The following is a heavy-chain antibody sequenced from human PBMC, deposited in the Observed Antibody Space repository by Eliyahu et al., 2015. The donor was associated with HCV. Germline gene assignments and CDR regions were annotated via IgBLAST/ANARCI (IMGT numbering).Heavy chain of an antibody. CDR1: GFNLSSYT. CDR3: AKQGVVEWLVLSYYYMDA. V-gene: IGHV3-21*01. J-gene: IGHJ6*03. Sequence: EVQLVESGGALVKPGGSLRLSCAASGFNLSSYTMNWVRQAPGKGLEWVSSISSSSSYIYYADSVKGRFGISRDNARNSLFLQMTSLRADDTAVYYCAKQGVVEWLVLSYYYMDAWGKGTPVTVFS. D-gene: IGHD6-19*01. CDR2: ISSSSSYI.